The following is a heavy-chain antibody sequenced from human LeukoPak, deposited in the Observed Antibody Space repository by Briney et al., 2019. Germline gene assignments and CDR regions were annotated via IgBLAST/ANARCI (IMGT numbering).Heavy chain of an antibody. CDR3: ARGQTTVTTNWFDP. CDR1: GGSFSGYY. J-gene: IGHJ5*02. V-gene: IGHV4-34*01. CDR2: INHSGST. D-gene: IGHD4-17*01. Sequence: SETLSLTCAVYGGSFSGYYWSWIRQPPGKGLEWIWEINHSGSTNYNPSLKSRVTISVDTSKNQFSLKLSSVTAADTAVYYCARGQTTVTTNWFDPWGQGTLVTVSS.